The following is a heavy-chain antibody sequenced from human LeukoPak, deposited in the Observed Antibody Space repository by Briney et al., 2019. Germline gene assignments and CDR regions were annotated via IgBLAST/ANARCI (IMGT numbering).Heavy chain of an antibody. CDR1: DFTLSSVA. Sequence: GGSLRLSCAASDFTLSSVAMSWVRQASGKGLEWIGRIRSKAHSYATAYSASVKGRFTISRDDSKNTAYLQMNSLKTEDTAVYYCTRSPAVDCGGDCWGQGTLVIVSS. CDR3: TRSPAVDCGGDC. CDR2: IRSKAHSYAT. J-gene: IGHJ4*02. D-gene: IGHD2-21*01. V-gene: IGHV3-73*01.